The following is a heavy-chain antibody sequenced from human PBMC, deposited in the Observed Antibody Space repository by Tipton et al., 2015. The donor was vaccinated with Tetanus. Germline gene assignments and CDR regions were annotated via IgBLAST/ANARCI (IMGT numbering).Heavy chain of an antibody. J-gene: IGHJ3*01. CDR1: GASMSSSSYY. CDR3: ARPSTTVTPRAFDV. D-gene: IGHD4-17*01. V-gene: IGHV4-39*01. CDR2: IYYSGSS. Sequence: LRLSCNVSGASMSSSSYYWDWIRQPPGKGLEWIGSIYYSGSSYYNPSLESRFTISLDTSKNRFSLKLTSVTAADAAVYYCARPSTTVTPRAFDVWGQGTMVTVSS.